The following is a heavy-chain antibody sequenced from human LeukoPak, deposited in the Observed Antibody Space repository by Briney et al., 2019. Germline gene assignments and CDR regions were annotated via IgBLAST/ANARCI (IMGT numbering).Heavy chain of an antibody. V-gene: IGHV1-8*01. Sequence: ASVKVSCKASGYTFTSYDINWVRQATGQGLEWMGWMNPNSGNTGYAQKFQGRVTMTRNTSISTAYMELSSLRSEDTAVYYCARGPHWDPHFDYWGHGTLVTVSS. CDR3: ARGPHWDPHFDY. CDR2: MNPNSGNT. CDR1: GYTFTSYD. J-gene: IGHJ4*01. D-gene: IGHD7-27*01.